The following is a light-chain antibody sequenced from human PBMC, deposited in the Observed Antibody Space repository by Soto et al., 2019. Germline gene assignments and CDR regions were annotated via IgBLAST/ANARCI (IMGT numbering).Light chain of an antibody. J-gene: IGLJ1*01. Sequence: SALTQPPSASGSPGQSVTISCSGTSSDVGAYNYVSWYQQHPGKVPKLMVYEVNKRPSGVPDRFSGSKSGNTASLTVSGLQAEDEADYYCTSYAGGNNVFGTGTKLTVL. CDR2: EVN. CDR1: SSDVGAYNY. CDR3: TSYAGGNNV. V-gene: IGLV2-8*01.